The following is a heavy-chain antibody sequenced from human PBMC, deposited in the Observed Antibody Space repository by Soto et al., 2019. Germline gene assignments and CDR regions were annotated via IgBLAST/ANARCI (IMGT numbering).Heavy chain of an antibody. V-gene: IGHV3-15*01. D-gene: IGHD3-9*01. CDR2: IKGEADGGTT. CDR1: GFTFSNAW. J-gene: IGHJ4*02. CDR3: TGAAYDNPPNAY. Sequence: GGSLRLSCAASGFTFSNAWMSWVRQAPGKGLEWVGRIKGEADGGTTDYAAPVKGRISISRDHSKDTLYLQMNSLKTEDTAVYYCTGAAYDNPPNAYGAQGTLVTVSS.